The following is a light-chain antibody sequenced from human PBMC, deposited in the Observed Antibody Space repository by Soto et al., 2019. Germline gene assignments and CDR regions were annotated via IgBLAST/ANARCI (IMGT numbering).Light chain of an antibody. Sequence: QTVLTQPPSASGTPGQRVTLSCSGISSNIGSSYLYWYQQLPATAPKLLIYRNNQRPSGVPDRFSGSKSGTSAALAISGLRSEDEADYYCAAWDDSLSGYVVFGGGTKLTVL. CDR3: AAWDDSLSGYVV. V-gene: IGLV1-47*01. CDR1: SSNIGSSY. J-gene: IGLJ2*01. CDR2: RNN.